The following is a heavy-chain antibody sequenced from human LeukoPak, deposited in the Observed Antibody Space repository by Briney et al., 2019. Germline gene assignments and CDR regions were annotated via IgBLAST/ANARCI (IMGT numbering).Heavy chain of an antibody. CDR3: ARYGSGWYEGYFEH. J-gene: IGHJ4*02. V-gene: IGHV4-59*01. Sequence: PSETLSLTCTVSGGSISSYYWSWIRQSPGKGLEWIGYIYYSGSTNYNPSLKSRGTISVDTSKNQFSLKLKSVTAADTAVYYCARYGSGWYEGYFEHWGQGTLVTVSS. CDR1: GGSISSYY. D-gene: IGHD6-19*01. CDR2: IYYSGST.